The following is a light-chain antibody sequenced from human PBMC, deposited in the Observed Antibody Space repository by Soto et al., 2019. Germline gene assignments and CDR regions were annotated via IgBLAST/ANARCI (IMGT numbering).Light chain of an antibody. J-gene: IGKJ5*01. V-gene: IGKV3-11*01. Sequence: EIVLTQSPATLSLSPGESATLSCRASQSVGSYLVWYQQKPGQPPRLLIYDASYRATGIPDRFSGSGSGTDFTLTISSLEPEDFAVYYCQQRGNWPPFTFGQGTRLVIK. CDR3: QQRGNWPPFT. CDR2: DAS. CDR1: QSVGSY.